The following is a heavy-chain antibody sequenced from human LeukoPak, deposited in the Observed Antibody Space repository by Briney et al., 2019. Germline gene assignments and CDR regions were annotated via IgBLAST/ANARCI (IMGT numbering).Heavy chain of an antibody. Sequence: PGGSLRLSCAGSGFTFSSYRMNWVRQAPGKGLEWVSSISSSSSYIYYADSVKGRFTISRDNAKNSLYLQMNSLRAEDTAVYYCARDGRLRQWCGYFDYWGQGTLVTVSS. CDR1: GFTFSSYR. D-gene: IGHD5-12*01. V-gene: IGHV3-21*01. J-gene: IGHJ4*02. CDR3: ARDGRLRQWCGYFDY. CDR2: ISSSSSYI.